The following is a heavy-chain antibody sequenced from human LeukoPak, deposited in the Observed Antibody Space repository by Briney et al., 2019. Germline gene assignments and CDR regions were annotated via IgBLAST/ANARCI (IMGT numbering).Heavy chain of an antibody. D-gene: IGHD2/OR15-2a*01. J-gene: IGHJ6*04. CDR3: ACTNTFDV. V-gene: IGHV3-7*03. CDR2: IYQDGSKK. CDR1: GFIFSNYW. Sequence: GGSLRLSCAACGFIFSNYWMNWVRQAPGKGLEWVANIYQDGSKKNYVDSVKGRFTISRDNAIDSLYLQMNNLRAEDTAVYYCACTNTFDVWGKGATVTVFS.